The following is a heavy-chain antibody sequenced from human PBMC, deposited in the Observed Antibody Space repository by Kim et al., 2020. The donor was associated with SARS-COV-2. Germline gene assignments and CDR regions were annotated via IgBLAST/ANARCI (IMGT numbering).Heavy chain of an antibody. V-gene: IGHV4-34*01. CDR3: ARGGSSRWKDHFDY. CDR1: GGSFSGYY. J-gene: IGHJ4*02. CDR2: INHSGST. Sequence: SETLSLTCAVYGGSFSGYYWSWIRQPPGKGLEWIGEINHSGSTNDNPSLKSRVTISVDTSKNQFSLKLSSVTAADTAVYYCARGGSSRWKDHFDYWGQATLVTVSS. D-gene: IGHD6-13*01.